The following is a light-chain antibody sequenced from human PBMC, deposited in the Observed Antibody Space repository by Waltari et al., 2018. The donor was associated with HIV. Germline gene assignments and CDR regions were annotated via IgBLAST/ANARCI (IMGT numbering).Light chain of an antibody. CDR3: QSADSSGTYVV. CDR2: NDS. Sequence: SYELTQPASVSVSPGQTARISCSGDGLPKQYAYWYQQKAVQAPILVMYNDSGRHSGIPERFSGSSSGTTVTLTISGVQPDDEADYYCQSADSSGTYVVFGGGTKVAVL. CDR1: GLPKQY. V-gene: IGLV3-25*03. J-gene: IGLJ2*01.